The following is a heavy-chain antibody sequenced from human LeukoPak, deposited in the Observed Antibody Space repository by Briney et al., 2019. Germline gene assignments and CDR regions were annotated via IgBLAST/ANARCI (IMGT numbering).Heavy chain of an antibody. V-gene: IGHV1-58*02. CDR2: IVVGSSNT. J-gene: IGHJ6*02. Sequence: GASVKVSCKASGFTFSSSAIQWMRQARGQRLEWIGWIVVGSSNTDYAQKFQERVTITRDMSTSTAYMELSSLRSEDMAVYYCATVGFCSGGSCYDYYYNDLDVWGQGTTVTVSS. CDR3: ATVGFCSGGSCYDYYYNDLDV. CDR1: GFTFSSSA. D-gene: IGHD2-15*01.